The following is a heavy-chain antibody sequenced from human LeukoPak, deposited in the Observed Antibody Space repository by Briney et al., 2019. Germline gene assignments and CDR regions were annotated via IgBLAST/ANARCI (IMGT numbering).Heavy chain of an antibody. Sequence: GGSLKISCKGSGYIFTTYWIGWVRQMPGKGLEWMGIIYPGDSDTRYSPSFQGQVTFSADRSINTAYLQWSSLKASDTAIYYCARGNSYGRYYFDYWGQGTLVTVSS. CDR1: GYIFTTYW. CDR2: IYPGDSDT. CDR3: ARGNSYGRYYFDY. D-gene: IGHD5-18*01. J-gene: IGHJ4*02. V-gene: IGHV5-51*01.